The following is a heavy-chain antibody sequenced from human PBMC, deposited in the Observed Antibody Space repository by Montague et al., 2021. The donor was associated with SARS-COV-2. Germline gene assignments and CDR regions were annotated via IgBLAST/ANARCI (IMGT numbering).Heavy chain of an antibody. CDR3: ARASFYYGSGSHYNNWFDS. V-gene: IGHV4-39*07. CDR2: IDYSGTA. J-gene: IGHJ5*01. D-gene: IGHD3-10*01. Sequence: SETLSLTCTMSGGSITYSSYYWGWIRLPPGKGLEWIGSIDYSGTAXYXXXXKXRVTMSLDMSKNQLSLRLKSTTAADTAVYFCARASFYYGSGSHYNNWFDSWGQGTVVTVSS. CDR1: GGSITYSSYY.